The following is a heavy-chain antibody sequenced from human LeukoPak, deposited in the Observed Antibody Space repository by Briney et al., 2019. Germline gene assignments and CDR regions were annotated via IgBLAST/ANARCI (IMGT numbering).Heavy chain of an antibody. V-gene: IGHV3-66*01. J-gene: IGHJ4*02. D-gene: IGHD6-13*01. CDR3: ARVEEEAAAGTGY. CDR2: IYSGGST. CDR1: GFTFSSYA. Sequence: GGSLRLSCAASGFTFSSYAMSWVRQAPGKGLEWVSVIYSGGSTYYADSVKGRFTISRDNAKNTLYLQMNSLRAEDTAVYYCARVEEEAAAGTGYWGQGTLVTVSS.